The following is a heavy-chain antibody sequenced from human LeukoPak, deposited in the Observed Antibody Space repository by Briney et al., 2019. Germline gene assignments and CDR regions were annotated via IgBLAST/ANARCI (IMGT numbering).Heavy chain of an antibody. CDR3: ARGLRREQQLLRAFDY. CDR1: GYTFTNYD. V-gene: IGHV1-8*01. J-gene: IGHJ4*02. D-gene: IGHD6-13*01. Sequence: ASVGVSCKASGYTFTNYDINWVRQASGQGLEWMGWMNPNSGNTGSAQKFQGRVTMTSNTSISTAYMELSSLRSEDTAVYYCARGLRREQQLLRAFDYWGQGTPVTVSS. CDR2: MNPNSGNT.